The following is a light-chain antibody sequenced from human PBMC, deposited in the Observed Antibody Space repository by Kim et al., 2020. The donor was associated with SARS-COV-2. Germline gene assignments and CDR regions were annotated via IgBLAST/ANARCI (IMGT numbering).Light chain of an antibody. CDR3: QQRSSWPPT. CDR2: DAS. CDR1: HSIGNS. V-gene: IGKV3-11*01. J-gene: IGKJ5*01. Sequence: PGERATLSCRASHSIGNSLAWYQQKPGQTPRLLIHDASNGATDIPARFSGSGSGTDFTLTISSLEPEDCAVYFCQQRSSWPPTFGQGTRLEI.